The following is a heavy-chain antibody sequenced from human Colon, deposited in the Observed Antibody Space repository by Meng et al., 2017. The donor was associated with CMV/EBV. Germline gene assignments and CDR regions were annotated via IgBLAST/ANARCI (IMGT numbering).Heavy chain of an antibody. J-gene: IGHJ4*02. CDR2: ISSGGVTI. Sequence: GGSLRLSCAASGFTFSSSEMNWVRQAPGKGLEWVSYISSGGVTINYADSVKGRFTISRDNAKNSLYLQMNSLRAEDTAKYYCARVGAFRAPYYYDSWGQGTLVTVSS. CDR1: GFTFSSSE. D-gene: IGHD1-26*01. CDR3: ARVGAFRAPYYYDS. V-gene: IGHV3-48*03.